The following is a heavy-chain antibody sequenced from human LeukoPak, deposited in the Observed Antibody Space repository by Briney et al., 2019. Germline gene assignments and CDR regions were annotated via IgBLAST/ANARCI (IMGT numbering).Heavy chain of an antibody. V-gene: IGHV1-2*02. CDR1: GYTFTNYY. CDR3: ARELGFCSSASCPLYHY. J-gene: IGHJ4*02. D-gene: IGHD2-2*01. Sequence: ASVKVSCKTSGYTFTNYYAHWVRQAPGQGLEWMGYIVPDSGGADYDQKFQGRVIMTRDTSISTAYMELSSLRSDDTAMYYCARELGFCSSASCPLYHYWGQGTLVTVSS. CDR2: IVPDSGGA.